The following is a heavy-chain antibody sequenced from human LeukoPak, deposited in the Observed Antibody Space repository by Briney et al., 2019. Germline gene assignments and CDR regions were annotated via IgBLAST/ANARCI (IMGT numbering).Heavy chain of an antibody. V-gene: IGHV3-21*01. J-gene: IGHJ4*02. Sequence: GGSLRLSCAASGFTVSSYSMNWVRQAPGKGLEWVSSIGSSSSYIHYADSVKGRFTLPRDNAKNSLYLQMNSLRAEDTAVYYCARGRFGEFLPFDYWGQGTLVTVSS. CDR1: GFTVSSYS. CDR3: ARGRFGEFLPFDY. CDR2: IGSSSSYI. D-gene: IGHD3-10*01.